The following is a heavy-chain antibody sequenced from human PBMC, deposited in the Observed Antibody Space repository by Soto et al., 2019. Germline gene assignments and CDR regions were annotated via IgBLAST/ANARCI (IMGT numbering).Heavy chain of an antibody. V-gene: IGHV4-4*07. CDR1: GDSLSPYY. CDR3: ARESFSGTYRFDS. Sequence: QVQLQESGPGLVRPSETLSLTCTVSGDSLSPYYWSWIRQPAGERLERIGRIHDTGRTNYNPSLKSRVTMSVDTSKNQFSLRVNSVTAADTAVYYCARESFSGTYRFDSWGQGTLVTVSS. J-gene: IGHJ4*02. D-gene: IGHD3-10*01. CDR2: IHDTGRT.